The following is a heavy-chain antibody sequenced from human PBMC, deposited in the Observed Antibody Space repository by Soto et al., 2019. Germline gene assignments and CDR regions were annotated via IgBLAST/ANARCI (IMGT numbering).Heavy chain of an antibody. CDR1: GGSFSGYY. CDR3: ARVWQVDDSNGYYSGEDY. D-gene: IGHD3-22*01. CDR2: INHSGST. J-gene: IGHJ4*02. Sequence: QVQLQQWGAGLLKPSETLSLTCAVYGGSFSGYYWSWIRQPPGKGLEWIGEINHSGSTNYNPSLKSRVTISVDTSKNQFSLKLSSVTAADTAVYYCARVWQVDDSNGYYSGEDYWGQGTLVTVSS. V-gene: IGHV4-34*01.